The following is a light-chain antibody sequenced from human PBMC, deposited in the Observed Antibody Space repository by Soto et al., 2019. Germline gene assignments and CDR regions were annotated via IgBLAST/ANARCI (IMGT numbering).Light chain of an antibody. Sequence: QSVLTQPPSASGTPGQRVTISCSGSSSNIGSNYVYWYQQLPGTAPKLLIYRNNQRPSGVPDRFSGSKSGTSASLAISELRSEDEADYYCAAWDDRLSGGVFGGGTKLTVL. CDR2: RNN. CDR1: SSNIGSNY. CDR3: AAWDDRLSGGV. J-gene: IGLJ3*02. V-gene: IGLV1-47*01.